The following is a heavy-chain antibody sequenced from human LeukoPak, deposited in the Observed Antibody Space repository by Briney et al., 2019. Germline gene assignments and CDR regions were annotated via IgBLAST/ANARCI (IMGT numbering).Heavy chain of an antibody. Sequence: SETLSLTCTVSGYPISSGYYWGWIRQPPGKGLEWIGSIYYSGNTYYNASLKSQVSISIDTSKNQFSLRLTSVTAADTAVYYCARQTGSGLFILPGGQGTLVTVSS. V-gene: IGHV4-38-2*02. J-gene: IGHJ4*02. CDR3: ARQTGSGLFILP. CDR1: GYPISSGYY. CDR2: IYYSGNT. D-gene: IGHD3/OR15-3a*01.